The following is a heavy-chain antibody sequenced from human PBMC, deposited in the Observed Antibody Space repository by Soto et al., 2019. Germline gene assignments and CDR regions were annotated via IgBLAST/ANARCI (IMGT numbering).Heavy chain of an antibody. J-gene: IGHJ4*02. D-gene: IGHD3-16*01. CDR3: ATGRDDFDY. Sequence: SETLSLTCTVSGGSVSSGSYYWSWIRQPPGKGLEWIGYIYYSGSTNYNPSLESRVTISVDTSKNQFSLKLSSVTAADTAVYYCATGRDDFDYWGQGTLVTVSS. CDR2: IYYSGST. V-gene: IGHV4-61*01. CDR1: GGSVSSGSYY.